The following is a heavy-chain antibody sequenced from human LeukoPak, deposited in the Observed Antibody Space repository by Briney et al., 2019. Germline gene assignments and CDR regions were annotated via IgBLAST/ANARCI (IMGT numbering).Heavy chain of an antibody. D-gene: IGHD2-2*01. J-gene: IGHJ4*02. CDR1: GSIFTSYW. CDR2: IYPGDSDT. V-gene: IGHV5-51*01. Sequence: GESLQISCQGSGSIFTSYWIGWVRQLPGKGLEWMGIIYPGDSDTRYSPSFQGQVTISADKSISTAYLQWSSLKASYTAMYYCARLRYCSSTSCSYFDYWGQGTLVTVSS. CDR3: ARLRYCSSTSCSYFDY.